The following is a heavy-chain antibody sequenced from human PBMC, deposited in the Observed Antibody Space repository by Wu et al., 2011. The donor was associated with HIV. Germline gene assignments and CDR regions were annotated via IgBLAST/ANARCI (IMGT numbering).Heavy chain of an antibody. J-gene: IGHJ4*02. V-gene: IGHV1-8*03. CDR2: MNPNSGNT. Sequence: QVQPVQSGAEVKKPGASVKVSCKASGYTFTSYDINWVRQATGQGLEWMGWMNPNSGNTGYAQKFQGRVTITRNTSISTAYMELSSLRSEDTAVYYCARGIMVRGGVHATSLDYWGQGTLVTVSS. D-gene: IGHD3-10*01. CDR3: ARGIMVRGGVHATSLDY. CDR1: GYTFTSYD.